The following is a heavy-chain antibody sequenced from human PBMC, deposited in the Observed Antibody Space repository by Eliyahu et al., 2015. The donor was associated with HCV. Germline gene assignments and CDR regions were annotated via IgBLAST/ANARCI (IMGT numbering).Heavy chain of an antibody. CDR3: ASYQGSSWYRRGYNWFDP. J-gene: IGHJ5*02. D-gene: IGHD6-13*01. CDR2: IYYXVSG. CDR1: GGPIXSSSYY. Sequence: QLQLQESGPGLXKPSETLSLTCTVSGGPIXSSSYYWGWXRQPPGKGLAWIGXIYYXVSGYYNPSLKSRVTISVDTSKNQFSLKLSSVTAADTAVYYCASYQGSSWYRRGYNWFDPWGQGTLVTVSS. V-gene: IGHV4-39*01.